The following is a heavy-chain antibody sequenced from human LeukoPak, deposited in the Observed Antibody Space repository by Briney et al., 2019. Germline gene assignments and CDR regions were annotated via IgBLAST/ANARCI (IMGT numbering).Heavy chain of an antibody. CDR1: GGSFSGYY. V-gene: IGHV4-34*01. D-gene: IGHD1-7*01. CDR3: ARQAVWNSPLGAFDI. CDR2: INHSGST. Sequence: SETLSLTCAVYGGSFSGYYWSWIRQPPGKGLEWIGEINHSGSTIYNPSLKSRVTISVDTSKNQFSLKLSSVTAADTAVYYCARQAVWNSPLGAFDIWGQGTMVTVSS. J-gene: IGHJ3*02.